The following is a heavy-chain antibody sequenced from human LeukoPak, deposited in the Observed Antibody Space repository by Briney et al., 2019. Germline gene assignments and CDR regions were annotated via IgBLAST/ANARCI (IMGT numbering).Heavy chain of an antibody. J-gene: IGHJ4*02. V-gene: IGHV4-30-2*01. CDR3: ARDVGASNFDY. CDR2: IYHSGST. CDR1: GGSISSGGYY. Sequence: SQTLSLTCTVSGGSISSGGYYWSWIRQPPGKGLEWIGYIYHSGSTYYNPSLKSRVTISVDRSKNQFSLKLSSVTAADTAVYYCARDVGASNFDYWGQGTLVTVSS. D-gene: IGHD1-26*01.